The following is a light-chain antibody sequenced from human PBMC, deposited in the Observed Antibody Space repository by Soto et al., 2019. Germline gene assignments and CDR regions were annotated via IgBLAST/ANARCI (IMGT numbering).Light chain of an antibody. Sequence: QSALTQPASVSGSPGQSITISCTGTSSDVGGYNYVSWYQQHPGKAPKLMIYEVSNRPSGVSNRFSGSKSGNTSSLTISGLQAYDEADYYFRSDTRGSTLGVFRGGTELTDL. CDR2: EVS. V-gene: IGLV2-14*01. CDR1: SSDVGGYNY. J-gene: IGLJ2*01. CDR3: RSDTRGSTLGV.